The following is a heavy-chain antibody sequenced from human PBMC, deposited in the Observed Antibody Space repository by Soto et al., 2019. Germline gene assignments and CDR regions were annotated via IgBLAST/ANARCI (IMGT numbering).Heavy chain of an antibody. CDR3: ARDRNSGSYELAAFDI. D-gene: IGHD1-26*01. CDR1: GFTFSSYG. J-gene: IGHJ3*02. V-gene: IGHV3-33*01. CDR2: IWYDGSNK. Sequence: GGSLRLSCAASGFTFSSYGMHWVRQAPGKGLEWVAVIWYDGSNKYYADSVKGRFTISRDNSKNTLYLQMNSLRAEDTAVYYCARDRNSGSYELAAFDIWGQGTMVTVSS.